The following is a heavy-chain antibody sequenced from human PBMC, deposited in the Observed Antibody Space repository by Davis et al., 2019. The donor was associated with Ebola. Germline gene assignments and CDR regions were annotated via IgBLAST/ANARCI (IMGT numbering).Heavy chain of an antibody. CDR3: ARAQFPTTSDH. D-gene: IGHD1-1*01. J-gene: IGHJ4*02. CDR2: INPHNGNT. Sequence: ASVKVSCKASGYTFTSYGITWVRQAPGQGLEWMGWINPHNGNTNYAQNVQGRVTMTTDTSTSTAYMEEGTLRSDDTAVYYCARAQFPTTSDHWGQGTLVTVSS. V-gene: IGHV1-18*04. CDR1: GYTFTSYG.